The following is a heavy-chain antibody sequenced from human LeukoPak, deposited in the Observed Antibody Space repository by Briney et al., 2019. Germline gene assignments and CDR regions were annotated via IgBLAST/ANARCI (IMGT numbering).Heavy chain of an antibody. D-gene: IGHD3-3*01. J-gene: IGHJ3*01. CDR1: GFIFSNYG. Sequence: GGSLRLSCAASGFIFSNYGMHWVRQAPGKGLEWVAVISYDGSNKYYADSVKGRFTISRDNSKNTMFLQMNSLRAEDTAVYHCARDRSGYANDAFDFWGQGTMVTVSS. CDR2: ISYDGSNK. CDR3: ARDRSGYANDAFDF. V-gene: IGHV3-30*03.